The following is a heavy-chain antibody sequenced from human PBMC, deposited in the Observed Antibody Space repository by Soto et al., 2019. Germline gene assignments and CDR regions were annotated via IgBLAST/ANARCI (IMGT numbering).Heavy chain of an antibody. CDR1: GYIFTSYY. CDR3: ARDRGRAAAGEYFYYGMDV. CDR2: IDPSGGST. J-gene: IGHJ6*02. V-gene: IGHV1-46*01. Sequence: ASVKVSCKASGYIFTSYYMHWVRQAPGQGLDWMGVIDPSGGSTSYAQSFQGRVTLTRDASTSTVYMELSSLRSDDTALYYCARDRGRAAAGEYFYYGMDVRGQGSTVTVSS. D-gene: IGHD6-13*01.